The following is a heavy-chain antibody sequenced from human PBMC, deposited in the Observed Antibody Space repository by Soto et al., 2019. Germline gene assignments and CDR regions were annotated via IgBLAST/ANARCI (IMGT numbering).Heavy chain of an antibody. CDR2: IYYSGST. CDR3: ARGYSGYDDFDY. Sequence: SETLSLTCTVSGGSISSYYWSWIRQPPGKGLEWIGYIYYSGSTNYNPSLKSRVTISVDTSKNQFSLKLSSVTAADTAVYYCARGYSGYDDFDYWGQGTLVTVSS. V-gene: IGHV4-59*01. J-gene: IGHJ4*02. D-gene: IGHD5-12*01. CDR1: GGSISSYY.